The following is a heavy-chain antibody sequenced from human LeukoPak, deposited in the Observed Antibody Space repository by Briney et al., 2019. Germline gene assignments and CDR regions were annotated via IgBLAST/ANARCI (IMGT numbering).Heavy chain of an antibody. V-gene: IGHV3-30*03. Sequence: GGSLRLSCAASGITFGRHGMHWVRQAPGKGPEWVALISYDGGNKNYADSVKGRFTISRDNSRNTLYLQMHSLRSEDTAIYYCETTSSYYESDATTDYWGQGTLVTVSS. CDR2: ISYDGGNK. CDR3: ETTSSYYESDATTDY. CDR1: GITFGRHG. J-gene: IGHJ4*02. D-gene: IGHD3-22*01.